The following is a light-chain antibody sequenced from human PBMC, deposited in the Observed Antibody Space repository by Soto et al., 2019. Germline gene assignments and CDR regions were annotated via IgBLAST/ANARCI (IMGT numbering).Light chain of an antibody. V-gene: IGKV1-5*01. J-gene: IGKJ1*01. Sequence: TQSPATLSSFPGDRVTLSCRASQYINTRLAWFQQQPGTAPKPLIYATSTLHSGVPLRFTGSGSGTEFTLTITSLQPEDFVTYYCQQYNSYPWTFGQGTKVDIK. CDR2: ATS. CDR3: QQYNSYPWT. CDR1: QYINTR.